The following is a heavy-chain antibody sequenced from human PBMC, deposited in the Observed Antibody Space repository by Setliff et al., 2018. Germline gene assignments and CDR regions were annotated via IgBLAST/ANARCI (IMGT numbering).Heavy chain of an antibody. D-gene: IGHD1-20*01. CDR3: AHFGYDWNDDY. Sequence: SLKISCVGSGFTFSNYWMHWVRQAPGEGLVWVSRISHDGSYAANVDSVKGRFTISRDNAKNTLYLQMNSLRAEDTAVYYCAHFGYDWNDDYWGQGTLVTVSS. V-gene: IGHV3-74*03. CDR1: GFTFSNYW. J-gene: IGHJ4*02. CDR2: ISHDGSYA.